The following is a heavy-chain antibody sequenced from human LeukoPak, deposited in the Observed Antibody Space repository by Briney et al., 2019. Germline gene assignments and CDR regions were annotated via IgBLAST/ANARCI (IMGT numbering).Heavy chain of an antibody. V-gene: IGHV4-59*12. CDR3: ARVVAAAGNNWFDP. J-gene: IGHJ5*02. CDR2: IYHSGST. Sequence: PSETLSLTCTVSGDSITTYYWSWIRQPPGKGLEWIGYIYHSGSTKYNPSLKSRVTISVDTSKNQFSLKLNSVSAADTAVYYCARVVAAAGNNWFDPWGQGTLVTVSS. CDR1: GDSITTYY. D-gene: IGHD6-13*01.